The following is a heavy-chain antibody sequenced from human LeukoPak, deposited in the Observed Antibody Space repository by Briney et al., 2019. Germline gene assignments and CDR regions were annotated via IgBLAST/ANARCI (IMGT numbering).Heavy chain of an antibody. Sequence: ASVKVSCKASGYTFTGFYLHWVRQAPGHGLEWMGWIHPNSGGTNDAQKFQGRVTMTRDTSISTAYMELSGLTSDDTAVYYCARNGIAVAGYDYWGQGTVVSVSS. CDR2: IHPNSGGT. J-gene: IGHJ4*02. CDR3: ARNGIAVAGYDY. V-gene: IGHV1-2*02. CDR1: GYTFTGFY. D-gene: IGHD6-19*01.